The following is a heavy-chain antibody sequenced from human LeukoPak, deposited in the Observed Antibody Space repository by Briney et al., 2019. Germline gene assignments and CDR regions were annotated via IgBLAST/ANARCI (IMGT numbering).Heavy chain of an antibody. D-gene: IGHD4-17*01. CDR1: GYTFTDYY. CDR2: INPNSGAT. CDR3: PRTLDYGDYGDY. J-gene: IGHJ4*02. V-gene: IGHV1-2*02. Sequence: ASVKVSCKASGYTFTDYYIHWVRQAPGQGLEWVGWINPNSGATSYAQKFQGRVTMTRDTSISTAYMELSRLGSDDTAVYYCPRTLDYGDYGDYWGQGTLVTVSS.